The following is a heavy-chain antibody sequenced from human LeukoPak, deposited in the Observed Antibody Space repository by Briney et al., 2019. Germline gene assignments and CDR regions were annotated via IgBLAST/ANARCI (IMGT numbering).Heavy chain of an antibody. CDR3: ARGLGTAYYTFDS. CDR1: GFTFSSYD. CDR2: ISSSSRTI. J-gene: IGHJ4*02. V-gene: IGHV3-48*01. Sequence: GGSLRLSCAASGFTFSSYDMNWVRQAPGKGLEWVSYISSSSRTIYYADSVKGRFTISRDNAKKSLYLQMNSLRAEDTAVYYCARGLGTAYYTFDSWGQGTLVTVSS. D-gene: IGHD3/OR15-3a*01.